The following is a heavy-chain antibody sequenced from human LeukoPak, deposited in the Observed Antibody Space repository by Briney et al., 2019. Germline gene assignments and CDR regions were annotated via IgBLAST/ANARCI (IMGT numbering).Heavy chain of an antibody. J-gene: IGHJ4*02. CDR3: ATSPYSSGWLSPFDY. CDR2: ISYDGSNK. CDR1: GFTFSSYE. Sequence: GGSLRLSCAASGFTFSSYEMNWVRQAPGKGLEWVAVISYDGSNKYYADSVKGRFTISRDNSKNTLYLQMNSLRAEDTAVYYCATSPYSSGWLSPFDYWGQGTLVTVSS. D-gene: IGHD6-19*01. V-gene: IGHV3-30*04.